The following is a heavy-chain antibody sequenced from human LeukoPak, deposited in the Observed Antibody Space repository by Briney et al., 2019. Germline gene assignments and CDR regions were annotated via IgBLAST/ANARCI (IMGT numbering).Heavy chain of an antibody. V-gene: IGHV3-9*01. CDR3: AKDESLYYGDVEDAFDI. D-gene: IGHD3-3*01. CDR2: ISWNSGSI. J-gene: IGHJ3*02. Sequence: GRSQRLSCAASGFTFDDYAMHWVRQAPGKGLEWVSGISWNSGSIGYADSVKGRFTISRDNAKNSLYLQMNSLRAEDTALYYCAKDESLYYGDVEDAFDIWGQGTMVTVSS. CDR1: GFTFDDYA.